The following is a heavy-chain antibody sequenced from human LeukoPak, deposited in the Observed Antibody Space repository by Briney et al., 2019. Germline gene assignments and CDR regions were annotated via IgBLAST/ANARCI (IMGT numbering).Heavy chain of an antibody. CDR2: INPSGTGT. J-gene: IGHJ4*02. CDR1: GYTITNNY. D-gene: IGHD6-25*01. V-gene: IGHV1-46*01. CDR3: ARGWRLHFDY. Sequence: ASVKVSCKASGYTITNNYMHWVRQAPGQGLEWMGVINPSGTGTSYAQKFQGRITMSRDTSTSTVYMELSSLRSEDTAVYYCARGWRLHFDYWGQGTLVTVSS.